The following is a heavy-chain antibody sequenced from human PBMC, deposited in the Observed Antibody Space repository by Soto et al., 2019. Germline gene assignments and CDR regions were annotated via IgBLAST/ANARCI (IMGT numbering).Heavy chain of an antibody. V-gene: IGHV4-34*01. CDR2: INHSGST. D-gene: IGHD1-7*01. CDR1: GGSFSGYY. CDR3: ARLGNDNWNYVMRVFFDY. Sequence: SETLSLTCAVYGGSFSGYYWSWIRQPPGKGLEWIGEINHSGSTNYNPSLKSRVTISVDTSKNQFSLKLSSVTAADTAVYYCARLGNDNWNYVMRVFFDYWGQGTLVTVSS. J-gene: IGHJ4*02.